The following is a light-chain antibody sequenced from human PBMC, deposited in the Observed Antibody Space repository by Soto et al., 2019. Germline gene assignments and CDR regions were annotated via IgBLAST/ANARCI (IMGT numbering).Light chain of an antibody. CDR2: GAS. CDR3: QQYGSSPSIT. J-gene: IGKJ5*01. V-gene: IGKV3-20*01. Sequence: EIVLTQSPGTLSLSPGERATLSCRASQSVSSSYLAWYQQKPGQAPRFLIYGASSRATGIPDRFSGSGSGTDFTLTISRLEPEDFAVYYCQQYGSSPSITFGQGTRLEI. CDR1: QSVSSSY.